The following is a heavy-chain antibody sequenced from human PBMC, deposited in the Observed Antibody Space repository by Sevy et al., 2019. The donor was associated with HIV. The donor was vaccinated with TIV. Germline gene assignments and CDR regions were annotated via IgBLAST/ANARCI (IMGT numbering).Heavy chain of an antibody. V-gene: IGHV4-59*08. J-gene: IGHJ3*02. CDR2: VYYTGST. Sequence: SETLSLTCTVSGDSINSDHWNWIRQPPGKGLEWIGYVYYTGSTNYNPSLKNRVTISVDRTKNQFSLKLTSVTAADTAVYYCARRNDFDIWGQGTLVTVSS. CDR1: GDSINSDH. CDR3: ARRNDFDI.